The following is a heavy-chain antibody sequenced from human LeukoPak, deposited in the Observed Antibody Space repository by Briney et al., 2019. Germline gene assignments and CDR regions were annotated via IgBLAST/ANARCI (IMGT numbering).Heavy chain of an antibody. CDR2: IYSTGST. CDR3: AGTSPWFFEY. J-gene: IGHJ4*02. V-gene: IGHV4-4*07. CDR1: GGSISSYY. Sequence: SETLSLTCTVSGGSISSYYWSWIRQPAGKGLEWIGRIYSTGSTNYSPSLKSRVTMSVDTSKNQFSLRLRSVTAADTAVYFCAGTSPWFFEYWGQGSLVIVSS. D-gene: IGHD3-22*01.